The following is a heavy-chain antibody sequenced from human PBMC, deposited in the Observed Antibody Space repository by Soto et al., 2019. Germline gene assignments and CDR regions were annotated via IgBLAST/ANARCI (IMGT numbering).Heavy chain of an antibody. CDR3: SKGDSSGWYTVDD. CDR2: ISNDAYSK. D-gene: IGHD6-19*01. Sequence: PGGSLRLSCAASGFTFSDYGIHWVRRAPGKGMEWVAVISNDAYSKYYADSVKGRFTISRDNSKNTLYLQMNSLRAEDTAVYHCSKGDSSGWYTVDDWGQGTLVTVSS. V-gene: IGHV3-30*18. J-gene: IGHJ4*02. CDR1: GFTFSDYG.